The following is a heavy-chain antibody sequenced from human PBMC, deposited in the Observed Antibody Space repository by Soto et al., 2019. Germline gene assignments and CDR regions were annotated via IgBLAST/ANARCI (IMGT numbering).Heavy chain of an antibody. CDR1: GSTFTSYG. V-gene: IGHV1-18*04. J-gene: IGHJ4*02. CDR2: ISAYNGNT. Sequence: APVKVSPKASGSTFTSYGLSRVRQAAGQGLEWMGWISAYNGNTNYAQKLQGRVTMTTDTSTSTAYMELRSGRSDDTAVYYCARDTVTRASFDYWGQGTLVTVS. D-gene: IGHD4-4*01. CDR3: ARDTVTRASFDY.